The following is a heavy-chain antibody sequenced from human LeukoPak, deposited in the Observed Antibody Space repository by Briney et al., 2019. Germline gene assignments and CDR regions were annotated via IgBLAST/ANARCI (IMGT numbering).Heavy chain of an antibody. V-gene: IGHV3-23*01. Sequence: PGGSLRLSCAASGFTFSSYAMSWVRQAPGKGLEWVSAISGSGGSTYYADSVKGRFTISRDNSKNTLYLQMNSLRAEDTAVYYCARADGNSGWGFDYWGQGTLVTVSS. CDR3: ARADGNSGWGFDY. CDR1: GFTFSSYA. D-gene: IGHD4-23*01. CDR2: ISGSGGST. J-gene: IGHJ4*02.